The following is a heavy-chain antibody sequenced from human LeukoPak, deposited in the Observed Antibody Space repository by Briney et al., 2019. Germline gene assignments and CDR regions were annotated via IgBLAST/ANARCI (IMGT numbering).Heavy chain of an antibody. CDR2: ISGSGGSR. V-gene: IGHV3-23*01. J-gene: IGHJ6*02. CDR1: GFTFSSYA. D-gene: IGHD3-16*01. CDR3: ASSVGDYYYGMDV. Sequence: GGSLRLSCAASGFTFSSYAMSWVRQAPGKGLEWVSGISGSGGSRYYADSVKGRFTISRDNSKNTLYLQMNSLRAEDTAVYYCASSVGDYYYGMDVWGQGTTVTVSS.